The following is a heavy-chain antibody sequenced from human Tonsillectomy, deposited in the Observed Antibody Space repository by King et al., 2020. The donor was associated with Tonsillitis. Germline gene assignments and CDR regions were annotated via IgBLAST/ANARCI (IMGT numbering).Heavy chain of an antibody. CDR2: IRSRPHGGTA. J-gene: IGHJ6*03. V-gene: IGHV3-49*04. Sequence: VQLVESGGSLVLPGRSLRLSCGTYGFTFADFPLTWVRQAPGKGLEWVASIRSRPHGGTAEYAASVKGRFTISRDESNFIAYLQMNSLKIEDTAVYYCARVWDPTMILQFGAMDVWGKGTTVTVSS. D-gene: IGHD3-22*01. CDR3: ARVWDPTMILQFGAMDV. CDR1: GFTFADFP.